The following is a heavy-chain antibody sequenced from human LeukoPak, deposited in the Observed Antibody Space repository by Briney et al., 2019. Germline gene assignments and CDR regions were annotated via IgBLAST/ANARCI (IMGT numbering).Heavy chain of an antibody. D-gene: IGHD3-16*02. CDR1: GFTFSSYA. V-gene: IGHV3-23*01. J-gene: IGHJ4*02. CDR3: AKGTTFGGVIVTPYFDY. CDR2: ISGSGGST. Sequence: GGSLRLSCAASGFTFSSYAMSWVRQAPGKGLEWVSAISGSGGSTYYADSVKGRFTISRDNSKNTLYLQMNSLRAEDTAVCYCAKGTTFGGVIVTPYFDYWGQGTLVTVSS.